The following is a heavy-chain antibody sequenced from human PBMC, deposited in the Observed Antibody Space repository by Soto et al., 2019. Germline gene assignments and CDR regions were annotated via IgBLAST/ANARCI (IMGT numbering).Heavy chain of an antibody. J-gene: IGHJ3*02. D-gene: IGHD3-22*01. CDR3: AKADISGYYLGGFDI. V-gene: IGHV5-51*01. Sequence: PGESLKISCKGSGYSFATYWIAWVRQMPGKGLEWVGTIYPGDSDTRYRQSFQGQVTISADKSINTAYLQWSSLKPSDTAMYYCAKADISGYYLGGFDIWGQGTMVTVSS. CDR1: GYSFATYW. CDR2: IYPGDSDT.